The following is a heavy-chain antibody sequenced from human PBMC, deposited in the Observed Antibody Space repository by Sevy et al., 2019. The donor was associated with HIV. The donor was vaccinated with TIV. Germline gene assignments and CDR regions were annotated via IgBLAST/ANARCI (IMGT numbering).Heavy chain of an antibody. D-gene: IGHD3-10*01. CDR1: GYSNNRNTY. CDR3: ARDSSNYYDSGSHYKTNVAGSAWFDP. V-gene: IGHV4-38-2*02. Sequence: SETLSLTCTVSGYSNNRNTYWGWIRQPPGKGLEWLGSVHHGGSTYYNPSLKSRVTISTDTSKNQFSLKLSSVTAADAAVYFCARDSSNYYDSGSHYKTNVAGSAWFDPWGQGTLVTVSS. J-gene: IGHJ5*02. CDR2: VHHGGST.